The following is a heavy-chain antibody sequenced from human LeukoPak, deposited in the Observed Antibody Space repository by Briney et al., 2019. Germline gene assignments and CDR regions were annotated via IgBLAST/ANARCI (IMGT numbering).Heavy chain of an antibody. Sequence: GGSLRLSCAASGFTFSSYALSWVRQAPGKGLEWVSIISGSGGSTYYADSVKGRFTISRDNSKNTLYLQMNSLRAEDTAVYFCARDHGDYSGKDYWGQGTLVTVSS. CDR3: ARDHGDYSGKDY. V-gene: IGHV3-23*01. J-gene: IGHJ4*02. CDR2: ISGSGGST. D-gene: IGHD4-17*01. CDR1: GFTFSSYA.